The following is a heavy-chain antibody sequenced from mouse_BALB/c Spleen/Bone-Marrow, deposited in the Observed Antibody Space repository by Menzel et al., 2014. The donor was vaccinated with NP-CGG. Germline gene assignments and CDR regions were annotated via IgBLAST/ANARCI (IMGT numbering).Heavy chain of an antibody. CDR2: LHPSDSET. CDR3: ARRERTGMNY. D-gene: IGHD4-1*01. CDR1: GYSFTSYW. J-gene: IGHJ2*01. Sequence: QVQLQQSGAELVRPGASVKLSCKASGYSFTSYWMNWVKQRPGQGLEWIGMLHPSDSETRLNQKFKDKATLTVDKSSSTAYMQLSSPTSEDSAVYYCARRERTGMNYWGQGTTLTVSS. V-gene: IGHV1-61*01.